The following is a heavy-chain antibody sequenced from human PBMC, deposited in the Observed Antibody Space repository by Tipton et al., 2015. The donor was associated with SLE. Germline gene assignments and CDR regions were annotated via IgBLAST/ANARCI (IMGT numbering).Heavy chain of an antibody. J-gene: IGHJ4*01. Sequence: TLSLTCAVSGYSITSGSYWGWIRQPPGKGLEWIGQTNPSGNTNYNPSLKSRVTISVDTSNNQLSLKLTSVTAADTAVYYCARGAKERITLVRVRPYYFDYWGQGSLVTVSS. CDR1: GYSITSGSY. CDR3: ARGAKERITLVRVRPYYFDY. D-gene: IGHD3-10*01. CDR2: TNPSGNT. V-gene: IGHV4-38-2*01.